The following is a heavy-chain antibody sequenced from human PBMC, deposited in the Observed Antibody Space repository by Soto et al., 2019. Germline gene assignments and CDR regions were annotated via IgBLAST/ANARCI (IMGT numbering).Heavy chain of an antibody. CDR1: GDSIASGPYY. Sequence: QVQLQESGPGLVKPSQTLSLTCTVSGDSIASGPYYWTWIRQHPGKGLEWIGNIFYTGSTYYNPYLQSRVSISVDTSKNQFSLRLTSVPAADTAIYYCARDRVRRDNKPYGMDVWGQGTTVTVYS. D-gene: IGHD2-21*01. J-gene: IGHJ6*02. CDR2: IFYTGST. CDR3: ARDRVRRDNKPYGMDV. V-gene: IGHV4-31*03.